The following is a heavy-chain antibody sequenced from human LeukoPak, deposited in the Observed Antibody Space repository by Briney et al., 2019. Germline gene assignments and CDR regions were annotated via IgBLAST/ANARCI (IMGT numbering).Heavy chain of an antibody. J-gene: IGHJ4*02. CDR3: ARDVRRLQLSTYFFDF. CDR2: ISSHTGDT. CDR1: GYVFTSYG. D-gene: IGHD4-17*01. V-gene: IGHV1-18*01. Sequence: ASVRVSCKASGYVFTSYGISWVRQAPGQGLGWMGWISSHTGDTRYAQRFQDRVTMTTDISTTTAYLDLRSLRFDDTAVYYCARDVRRLQLSTYFFDFWGQGTLVSVSS.